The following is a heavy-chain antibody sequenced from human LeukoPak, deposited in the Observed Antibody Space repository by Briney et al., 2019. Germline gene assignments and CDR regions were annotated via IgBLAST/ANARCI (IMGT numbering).Heavy chain of an antibody. J-gene: IGHJ2*01. CDR3: ARDGSHYARGSEYWYFDL. CDR1: GGSISSGGYY. D-gene: IGHD2-2*01. V-gene: IGHV4-31*03. Sequence: SETLSPTCTVSGGSISSGGYYWSWIRQHPGKGLEWIGYIYYSGSTYYNPSLKSRVTISVDTSKNQFSLKLSSVTAADTAVYYCARDGSHYARGSEYWYFDLWGRGTLVTVSS. CDR2: IYYSGST.